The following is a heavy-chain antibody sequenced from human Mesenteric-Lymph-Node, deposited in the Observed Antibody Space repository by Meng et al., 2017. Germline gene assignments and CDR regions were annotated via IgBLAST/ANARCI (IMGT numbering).Heavy chain of an antibody. D-gene: IGHD5-24*01. CDR2: MYHSGTT. J-gene: IGHJ4*02. CDR3: ATQESRDGHNPY. Sequence: GPLQEWGQGMVTPSGPLALTCVASCGSISSSYWWIWVRQSQGKGLEWIGEMYHSGTTNYNPFLKSRVTISMGKSNNQLSLKLNSVTDADTAVYYCATQESRDGHNPYWGQGTLVTVSS. CDR1: CGSISSSYW. V-gene: IGHV4-4*02.